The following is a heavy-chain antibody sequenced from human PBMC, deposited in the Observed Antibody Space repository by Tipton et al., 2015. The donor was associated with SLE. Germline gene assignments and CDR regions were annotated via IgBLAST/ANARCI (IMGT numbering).Heavy chain of an antibody. V-gene: IGHV4-34*01. D-gene: IGHD2-8*01. J-gene: IGHJ4*02. CDR2: INHSGST. CDR1: GGSFSGYY. Sequence: TLSLTCAVYGGSFSGYYWSWIRQPPGKGLEWIGEINHSGSTNYNPSLKSRVTISVDTSKNQFSLKLSSVTAADTAVYYCARDLKGYCTNGVCWAIDYWGQGTLVTVSS. CDR3: ARDLKGYCTNGVCWAIDY.